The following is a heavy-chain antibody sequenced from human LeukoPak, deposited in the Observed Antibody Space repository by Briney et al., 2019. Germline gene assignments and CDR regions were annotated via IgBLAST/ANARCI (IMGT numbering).Heavy chain of an antibody. Sequence: GGSLRLSCAASGFTFSSYAMSWVRQAPGKGLEWVSAISGSGGSTCYADSVKGRFTISRDNSKNTLYLQMNSLRAEDTAVYYCAKDLQSGYASYYFDYWGQGTLVTVSS. CDR2: ISGSGGST. J-gene: IGHJ4*02. V-gene: IGHV3-23*01. CDR1: GFTFSSYA. D-gene: IGHD5-12*01. CDR3: AKDLQSGYASYYFDY.